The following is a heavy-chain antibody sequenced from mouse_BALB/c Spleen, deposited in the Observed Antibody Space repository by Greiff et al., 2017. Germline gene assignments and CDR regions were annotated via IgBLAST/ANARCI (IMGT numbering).Heavy chain of an antibody. CDR3: ARDNKFITTGDPSRYAMDY. CDR2: ISYDGSN. CDR1: GYSITSGYY. J-gene: IGHJ4*01. V-gene: IGHV3-6*02. D-gene: IGHD1-1*01. Sequence: EVKLMESGPGLVKPSQSLSLTCSVTGYSITSGYYWNWIRQFPGNKLEWMGYISYDGSNNYNPSLKNRISITRDTSKNQFFLKLNSVTTEDTATYYCARDNKFITTGDPSRYAMDYWGQGTSVTVSS.